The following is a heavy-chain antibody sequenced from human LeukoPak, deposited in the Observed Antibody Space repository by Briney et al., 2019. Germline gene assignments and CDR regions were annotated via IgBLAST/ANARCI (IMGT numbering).Heavy chain of an antibody. Sequence: SETLSLTCTVSGDSISSSYWSWMREPPGKRLEWVGYVHYTGKTNYNPSLNNRATISVDMSKNQFSLTLTSVTLADTAVYYCARGYYDRSGSSNPFDSWGQGTLVTVSA. J-gene: IGHJ4*02. CDR1: GDSISSSY. D-gene: IGHD3-22*01. V-gene: IGHV4-59*01. CDR3: ARGYYDRSGSSNPFDS. CDR2: VHYTGKT.